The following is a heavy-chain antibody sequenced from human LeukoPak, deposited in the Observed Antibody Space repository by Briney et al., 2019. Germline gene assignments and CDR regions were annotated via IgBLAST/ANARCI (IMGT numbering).Heavy chain of an antibody. J-gene: IGHJ4*02. CDR3: ARQVYKHRIDY. D-gene: IGHD1-14*01. CDR1: GYSFTTYW. CDR2: IDPTDSYT. Sequence: GESLKISCTGSGYSFTTYWITWVRQMPGKGLEWMGRIDPTDSYTNYSPSFQGHVTISADKSISTAYLQWSSLKASDTAMYYCARQVYKHRIDYWGQGTLVTVSS. V-gene: IGHV5-10-1*01.